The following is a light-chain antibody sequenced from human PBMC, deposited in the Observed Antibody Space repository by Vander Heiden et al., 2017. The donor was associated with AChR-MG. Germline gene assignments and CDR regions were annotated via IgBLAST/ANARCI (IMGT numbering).Light chain of an antibody. CDR1: QSVSSTY. CDR3: QHYGSSPPLT. V-gene: IGKV3-20*01. CDR2: AAS. Sequence: PGTLSLSPGERATLSCRASQSVSSTYLAWHQQKPGQAPRLIIYAASSRATGIPDRFSGSGCGTDFTLTISRLEPEDFAVYYCQHYGSSPPLTFGGGTKVEIK. J-gene: IGKJ4*02.